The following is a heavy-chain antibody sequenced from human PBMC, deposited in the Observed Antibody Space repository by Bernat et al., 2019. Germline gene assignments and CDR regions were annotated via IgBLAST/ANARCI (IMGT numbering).Heavy chain of an antibody. V-gene: IGHV3-48*03. CDR3: AKTPMFGAYEYYFDY. Sequence: EVQLVESGGGLVQPGGSLRLSCEASGFTFSSYEMNWVRQAPGKGLEWVSYISSSGSTIYYADSVKGRFTISRDNSKNTLYLQMNSLRVEDTAVYYCAKTPMFGAYEYYFDYWGQGTLVTVSS. D-gene: IGHD5-12*01. CDR1: GFTFSSYE. CDR2: ISSSGSTI. J-gene: IGHJ4*02.